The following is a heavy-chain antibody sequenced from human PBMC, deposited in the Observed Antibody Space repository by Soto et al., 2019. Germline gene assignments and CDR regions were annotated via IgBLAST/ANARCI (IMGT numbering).Heavy chain of an antibody. CDR2: ISAYNGNT. D-gene: IGHD3-16*01. Sequence: ASVKVSCKASGYTFTSYGISWVRQAPGQGLEWMGWISAYNGNTNYAQKLQGRVTMTTDTSTSTAYMELRSLRSDDTAVYYCARVLGLGSYLLPVGYYYYYMDVWGKGTTVTVSS. CDR1: GYTFTSYG. V-gene: IGHV1-18*01. CDR3: ARVLGLGSYLLPVGYYYYYMDV. J-gene: IGHJ6*03.